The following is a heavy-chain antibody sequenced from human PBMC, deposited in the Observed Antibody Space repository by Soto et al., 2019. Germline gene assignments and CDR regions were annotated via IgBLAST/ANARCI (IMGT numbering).Heavy chain of an antibody. CDR1: GGSISSGSYS. CDR2: IYYIGNP. Sequence: PSETLSLTCSVSGGSISSGSYSWGWIRQPPGKGLEWIGTIYYIGNPYYTPSLKSRLTISVDTSKNQLSLKLSSVTAADTAVYYCVRLRGYCTTGCHGSYAMDVWGQGTAVTVSS. CDR3: VRLRGYCTTGCHGSYAMDV. J-gene: IGHJ6*02. V-gene: IGHV4-39*01. D-gene: IGHD2-8*01.